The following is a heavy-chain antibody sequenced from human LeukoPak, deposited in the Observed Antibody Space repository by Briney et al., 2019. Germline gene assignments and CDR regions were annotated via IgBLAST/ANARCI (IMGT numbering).Heavy chain of an antibody. D-gene: IGHD3-22*01. J-gene: IGHJ3*02. CDR1: GGSISSHY. CDR2: IYFSGRT. V-gene: IGHV4-59*11. CDR3: ARLLDNDSSGDPDTFDM. Sequence: SETLSLTCTVFGGSISSHYWSWIRQPPGKGLEWIGYIYFSGRTQYNPSLQSRVTISVDTSENNFSLKLTSMTAADTAVYYCARLLDNDSSGDPDTFDMWGRGTVVTVSS.